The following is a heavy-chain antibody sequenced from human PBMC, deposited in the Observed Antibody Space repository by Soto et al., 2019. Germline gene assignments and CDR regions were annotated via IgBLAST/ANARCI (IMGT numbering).Heavy chain of an antibody. V-gene: IGHV4-31*03. D-gene: IGHD2-15*01. CDR3: ARARDQFGGPFDY. CDR2: IYHSGTA. Sequence: QVQLQVSGPGLVKPSQTLSLTCSVSGTSLRSGGNYWSWIRQHPVKGLEWIGQIYHSGTAYYNPSLQSRVTISVDSSKSQFSLMLDSVTAADTAVSYCARARDQFGGPFDYWGRGILVTVSS. CDR1: GTSLRSGGNY. J-gene: IGHJ4*02.